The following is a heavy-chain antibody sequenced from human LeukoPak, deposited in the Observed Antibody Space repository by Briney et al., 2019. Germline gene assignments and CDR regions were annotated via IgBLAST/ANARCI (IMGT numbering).Heavy chain of an antibody. CDR3: VRDQVEYSTSSTLDY. CDR2: IYPGGDI. D-gene: IGHD6-6*01. J-gene: IGHJ4*02. CDR1: ELTVTSNY. V-gene: IGHV3-53*05. Sequence: GGSLRLSCAASELTVTSNYMSWVRQAPGKGLQWVSVIYPGGDIYYADSVKGRFTISRDNSKNTLYLQMNSLRSEDTAVYYCVRDQVEYSTSSTLDYWSQGTLVTVSS.